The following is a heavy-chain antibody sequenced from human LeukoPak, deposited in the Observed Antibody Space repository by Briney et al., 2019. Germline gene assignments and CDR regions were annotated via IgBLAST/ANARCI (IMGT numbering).Heavy chain of an antibody. J-gene: IGHJ6*02. CDR2: IIPILGIA. D-gene: IGHD2-2*01. V-gene: IGHV1-69*02. CDR1: GGTFSSYT. CDR3: ARDGVVRPPDCSSTSCPYNYYYYGMDV. Sequence: SVKVSCKASGGTFSSYTISWVRQAPGQGLEWMGRIIPILGIANYAQQFQGRVTITADKSTSTAYMELSSLRSEDTAVYYCARDGVVRPPDCSSTSCPYNYYYYGMDVWGQGTTVTVSS.